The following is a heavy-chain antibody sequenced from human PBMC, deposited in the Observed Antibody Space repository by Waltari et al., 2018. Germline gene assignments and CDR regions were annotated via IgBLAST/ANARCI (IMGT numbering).Heavy chain of an antibody. D-gene: IGHD6-13*01. CDR3: ARVGFFGAAAGRHVVPDY. CDR1: GYTFTSYA. Sequence: QVQLVQSGSELKKPGASVKVSCKASGYTFTSYAMTWVRQAPGHGLEWMGWINTNTGNPTYAQGFTGRFVFSLDTSVSTAYLQISSLKAEDTAVYYCARVGFFGAAAGRHVVPDYWGQGTLVTVSS. CDR2: INTNTGNP. V-gene: IGHV7-4-1*02. J-gene: IGHJ4*02.